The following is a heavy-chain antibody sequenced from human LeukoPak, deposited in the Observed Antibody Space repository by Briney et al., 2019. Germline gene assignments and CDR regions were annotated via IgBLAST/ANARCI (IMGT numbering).Heavy chain of an antibody. J-gene: IGHJ6*03. Sequence: PSETLSLTCTVSGGSISSYYWSWIRQPPGKGLEWIGYIYYSGSTNYNPSLKSRVTISVDTSKNQFSLKLSSVTAADTAVYYCARASWGSDYYYYMDVWGKGTTVTVSS. CDR1: GGSISSYY. V-gene: IGHV4-59*01. D-gene: IGHD3-16*01. CDR3: ARASWGSDYYYYMDV. CDR2: IYYSGST.